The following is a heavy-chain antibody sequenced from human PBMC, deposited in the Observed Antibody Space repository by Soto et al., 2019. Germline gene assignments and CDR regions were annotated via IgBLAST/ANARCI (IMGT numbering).Heavy chain of an antibody. Sequence: GESLTISRKGSGYSFTSYWIGWVRQMAWKGLEWMGIIYPGDSDTRYSPSFQGQVTISADKSNSTVYLQWSSLKASDPDMYYCARQMHQGNYDWLLLYAFTICGQGTMVT. CDR1: GYSFTSYW. J-gene: IGHJ3*02. CDR2: IYPGDSDT. D-gene: IGHD3-9*01. V-gene: IGHV5-51*01. CDR3: ARQMHQGNYDWLLLYAFTI.